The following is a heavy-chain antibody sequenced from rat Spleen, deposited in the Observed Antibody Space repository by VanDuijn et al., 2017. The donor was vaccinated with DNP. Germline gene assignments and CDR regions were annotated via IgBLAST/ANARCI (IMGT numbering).Heavy chain of an antibody. J-gene: IGHJ2*01. V-gene: IGHV4-2*01. CDR2: INKDSCKI. Sequence: EVKLVESGGGLVQPGRSLKLSCAASGFNFNDHWMGWVRQAPGKGLEWIGQINKDSCKINYIPSLKDKFTISRDNAQNTLYLQMNKLGSEDTGIYYCAKGPNFGGWSDYFDYWGQGVMVTVSS. CDR1: GFNFNDHW. D-gene: IGHD1-11*01. CDR3: AKGPNFGGWSDYFDY.